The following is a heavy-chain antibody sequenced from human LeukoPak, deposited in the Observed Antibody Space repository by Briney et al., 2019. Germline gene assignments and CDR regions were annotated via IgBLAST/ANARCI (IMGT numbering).Heavy chain of an antibody. CDR2: INEDGSNK. CDR3: ARDPGDSSGWYDY. CDR1: GFSFSNHY. D-gene: IGHD6-19*01. V-gene: IGHV3-7*01. J-gene: IGHJ4*02. Sequence: PGGSLRLSCTASGFSFSNHYMRWIRQAPGKGLEWVANINEDGSNKWHLGSVKGRFTVSRDNARNSLYLQMNSLRAEDTAVYYCARDPGDSSGWYDYWGQGTLVTVSS.